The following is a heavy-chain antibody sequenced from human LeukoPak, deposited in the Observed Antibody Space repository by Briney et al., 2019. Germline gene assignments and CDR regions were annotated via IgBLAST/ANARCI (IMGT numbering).Heavy chain of an antibody. J-gene: IGHJ3*02. V-gene: IGHV3-64*01. D-gene: IGHD3-10*01. Sequence: GGSLRLSCAASGFTFSSYAMRWVRQAPGKGLEYVSAISSNGGSAYYANSVKGRVTISRDNSKNTLYLQMGSLRAEDMAVYYCARSPGEVVNPEYAFDIWGQGTMVTVSS. CDR1: GFTFSSYA. CDR3: ARSPGEVVNPEYAFDI. CDR2: ISSNGGSA.